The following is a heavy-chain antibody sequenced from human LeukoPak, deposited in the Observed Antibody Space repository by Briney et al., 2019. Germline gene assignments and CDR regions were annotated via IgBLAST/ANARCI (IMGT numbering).Heavy chain of an antibody. CDR1: GFTFPSTT. CDR2: ITAIDGRT. Sequence: GSLRLSCVASGFTFPSTTMGWVRQAPGRGLEWVSSITAIDGRTYYADSVRGRFTISRDNSKNTVYLQLNSLRAGDTAIYYCTKDRRGPAAGTWYFDSWGQGTLVTVSS. D-gene: IGHD6-13*01. V-gene: IGHV3-23*01. J-gene: IGHJ4*02. CDR3: TKDRRGPAAGTWYFDS.